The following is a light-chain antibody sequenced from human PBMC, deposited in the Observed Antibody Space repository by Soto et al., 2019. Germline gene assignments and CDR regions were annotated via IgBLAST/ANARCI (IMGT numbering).Light chain of an antibody. J-gene: IGKJ2*01. CDR3: QHRSNWPRT. CDR2: DAS. Sequence: EIVLTQSPATLSLSPGERATLSCRASHNVVSSLAWYQQRPGQAPRLLIYDASMRATGIPDRFSGSGSGTDITLTISSLEPEDVAVYYCQHRSNWPRTFGQGTKLEIK. V-gene: IGKV3-11*01. CDR1: HNVVSS.